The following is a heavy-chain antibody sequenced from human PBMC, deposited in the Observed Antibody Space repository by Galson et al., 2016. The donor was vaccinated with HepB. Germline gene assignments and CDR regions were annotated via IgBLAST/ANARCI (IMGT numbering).Heavy chain of an antibody. CDR2: ISSSSSYI. D-gene: IGHD3-10*01. Sequence: SLRLSCAASGFTSSSYSMNWVRQAPGKGLEWVSSISSSSSYIYYADSVKGRFTISRDNAKNSLYLQMNSLRAEDTAVYYCARDFYWGSGSYVHWGQGTLVTVSS. J-gene: IGHJ4*02. V-gene: IGHV3-21*01. CDR1: GFTSSSYS. CDR3: ARDFYWGSGSYVH.